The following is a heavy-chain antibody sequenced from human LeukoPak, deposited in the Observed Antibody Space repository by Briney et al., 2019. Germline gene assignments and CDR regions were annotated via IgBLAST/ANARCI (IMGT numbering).Heavy chain of an antibody. CDR3: AREEGYCSGGSCYSTNPNTFDY. J-gene: IGHJ4*02. CDR1: GFTFSSCA. V-gene: IGHV3-23*01. Sequence: TGGSLRLSCAASGFTFSSCAMSWVRQAPGKGLEWVSAISGSGGSTYYADSVKGRFTISRDNSKNMLYLQMNSLRAEDTAVYYCAREEGYCSGGSCYSTNPNTFDYWGQGTLVTVSS. D-gene: IGHD2-15*01. CDR2: ISGSGGST.